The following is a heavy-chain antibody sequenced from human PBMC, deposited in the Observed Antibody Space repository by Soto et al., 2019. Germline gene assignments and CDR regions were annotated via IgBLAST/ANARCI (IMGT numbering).Heavy chain of an antibody. J-gene: IGHJ4*02. V-gene: IGHV3-7*01. CDR1: GFTFSNYW. Sequence: VGSLRLSCAASGFTFSNYWMTWVRQAPGKGPEWVANIKQDGSEKYYVDAVKGRFTVSRDNAKNSLFLQMNSLRVEDTGIYYCARDGYWGQGTLVTVSS. CDR2: IKQDGSEK. CDR3: ARDGY.